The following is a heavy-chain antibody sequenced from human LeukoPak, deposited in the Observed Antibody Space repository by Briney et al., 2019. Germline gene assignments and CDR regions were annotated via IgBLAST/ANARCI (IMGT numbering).Heavy chain of an antibody. CDR1: GGSISSYY. Sequence: SETLSLTCTVSGGSISSYYWSWIRQPPGKGLEWIGYIYYSGSTNYNPSLKGRVTISVDTSKNQFSLKLSSVTAADTAVYYCARTYYDFWSGYYTPYYFDYWGQGTLVTVSS. D-gene: IGHD3-3*01. CDR3: ARTYYDFWSGYYTPYYFDY. CDR2: IYYSGST. V-gene: IGHV4-59*01. J-gene: IGHJ4*02.